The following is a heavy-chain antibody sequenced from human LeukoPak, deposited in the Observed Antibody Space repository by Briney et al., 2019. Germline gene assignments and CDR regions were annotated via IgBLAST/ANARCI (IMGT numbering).Heavy chain of an antibody. V-gene: IGHV4-31*03. J-gene: IGHJ4*02. Sequence: PSETLSLTCTVSGGSISSGGYYWSWIRQHPGKGLEWIGHIYYSGTSFYNPSLTSRVTISVDTSKNQFSLKLTSVTAADTAVYYCAREDSGYGTYDYWGQGTLVTVSS. CDR3: AREDSGYGTYDY. D-gene: IGHD5-12*01. CDR1: GGSISSGGYY. CDR2: IYYSGTS.